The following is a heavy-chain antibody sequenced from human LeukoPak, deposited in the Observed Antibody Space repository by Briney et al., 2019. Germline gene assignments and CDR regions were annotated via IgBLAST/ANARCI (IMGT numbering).Heavy chain of an antibody. CDR3: AKGSGSSWYGWFAP. J-gene: IGHJ5*02. Sequence: GGSLRLPCAASGFTFSDYAMYWVRQAPGKGLEWVSSIEASGGATYYADSVKGRFTISRDNSKNTFYLQMNSLRAEDTAVYYCAKGSGSSWYGWFAPWGQGTLVTVSS. CDR1: GFTFSDYA. D-gene: IGHD6-13*01. V-gene: IGHV3-23*01. CDR2: IEASGGAT.